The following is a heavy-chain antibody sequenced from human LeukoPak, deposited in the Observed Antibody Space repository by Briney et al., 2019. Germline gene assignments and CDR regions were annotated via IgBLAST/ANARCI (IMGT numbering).Heavy chain of an antibody. D-gene: IGHD3-10*01. Sequence: GGSLRLSCAASGFTFSSYSMNWGRQAPGKGLEWVSYISSASNTIYYADSVKGRFTISRDNAKNSLYLQMNSLRAEDTAMYYCARGGWFGDNNWFDPWGQGTLVTVSS. J-gene: IGHJ5*02. CDR3: ARGGWFGDNNWFDP. CDR1: GFTFSSYS. CDR2: ISSASNTI. V-gene: IGHV3-48*01.